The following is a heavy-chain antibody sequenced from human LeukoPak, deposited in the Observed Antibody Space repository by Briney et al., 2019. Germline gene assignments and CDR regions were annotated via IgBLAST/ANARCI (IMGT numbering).Heavy chain of an antibody. CDR1: GFNFRSYA. D-gene: IGHD6-19*01. CDR2: VTGGAVAT. V-gene: IGHV3-23*01. CDR3: ARDSPLKGYNSGWATNSFDF. Sequence: PGGSLRLSCAASGFNFRSYAMSWVRQAPGKGLEWVSTVTGGAVATYYADSVRGRHTISRDNSKNTLYLQTNSLRAEDTAVYYCARDSPLKGYNSGWATNSFDFWGQGTLVTVSS. J-gene: IGHJ4*02.